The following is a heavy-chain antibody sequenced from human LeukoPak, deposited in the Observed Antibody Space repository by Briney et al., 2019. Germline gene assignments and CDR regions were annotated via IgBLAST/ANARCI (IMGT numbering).Heavy chain of an antibody. D-gene: IGHD4-17*01. CDR3: AREGHEYGGYTPDY. J-gene: IGHJ4*02. CDR2: ISPYNDNT. V-gene: IGHV1-18*01. Sequence: GASVKVSCKASGYNFINFGIIWVRQAPGQGLEWMGWISPYNDNTNYAQRVQGRVAMTTDTSTRTVYMELRSLTSDDTAVYYCAREGHEYGGYTPDYWGQGTPVTVSS. CDR1: GYNFINFG.